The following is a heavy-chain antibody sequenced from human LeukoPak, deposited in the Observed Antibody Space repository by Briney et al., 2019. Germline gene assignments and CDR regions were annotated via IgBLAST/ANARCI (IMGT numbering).Heavy chain of an antibody. CDR1: GGSFSGYY. D-gene: IGHD6-19*01. CDR3: ARGLLRAYSSGWYSMGY. J-gene: IGHJ4*02. V-gene: IGHV4-34*01. Sequence: SETLSLTCAVYGGSFSGYYWSWIRQPPGKGLEWIGEINHSGSTNYNPSLKSRVTISVDTSKNQFSLKLTSVTAADTAVYYCARGLLRAYSSGWYSMGYWGQGTLVTVSS. CDR2: INHSGST.